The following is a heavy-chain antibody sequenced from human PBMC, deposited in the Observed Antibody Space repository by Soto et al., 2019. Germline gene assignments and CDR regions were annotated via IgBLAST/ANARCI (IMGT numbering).Heavy chain of an antibody. Sequence: SETLSLTCAVYGGSFHGYYWSWIRQPPGKGLEWIGEINHSGSVNFNPTFKSRVSISLETSKNQMSLQLSSVSAADTAVYYCAKGPQAVYYDSGTFYSSFPWGQGTLVTVSS. CDR2: INHSGSV. J-gene: IGHJ5*02. D-gene: IGHD3-10*01. CDR3: AKGPQAVYYDSGTFYSSFP. V-gene: IGHV4-34*01. CDR1: GGSFHGYY.